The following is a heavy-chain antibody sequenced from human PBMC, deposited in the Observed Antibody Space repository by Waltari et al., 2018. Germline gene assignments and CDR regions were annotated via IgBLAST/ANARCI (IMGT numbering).Heavy chain of an antibody. CDR1: GDSISGNYW. D-gene: IGHD2-2*01. Sequence: QVQLQESGQGLVKPSGTLYLTCAVSGDSISGNYWWSWVRQSPEKGLEWIGQVHHSGKTHYIPSLQIRVTISVDKPKNQFSLNLNSVTAADTAVYYCAGDRAIGLFFDYWGRGTLVTVSS. J-gene: IGHJ4*02. CDR2: VHHSGKT. CDR3: AGDRAIGLFFDY. V-gene: IGHV4-4*02.